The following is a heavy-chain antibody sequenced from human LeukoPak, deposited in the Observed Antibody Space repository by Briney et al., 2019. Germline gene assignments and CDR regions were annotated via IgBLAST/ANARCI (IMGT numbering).Heavy chain of an antibody. V-gene: IGHV1-69*13. D-gene: IGHD2-15*01. CDR3: ARDPGYCSGGSCPEFDY. CDR2: IIPIFGTA. CDR1: GGTFSSYA. J-gene: IGHJ4*02. Sequence: GASVKVSCKASGGTFSSYAISWVRQAPGQGLEWMGGIIPIFGTANYAQKFQGRVTITADESTSTAYMELSSLRSDDTAVYYCARDPGYCSGGSCPEFDYWGQGTLVTVSS.